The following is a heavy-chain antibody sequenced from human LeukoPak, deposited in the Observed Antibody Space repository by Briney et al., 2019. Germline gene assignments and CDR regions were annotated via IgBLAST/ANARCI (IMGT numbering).Heavy chain of an antibody. V-gene: IGHV3-30*03. Sequence: GRSLRLSCAASGFTFSSYGMHWVRQAPGKGLEWVAVISYDGSNKYYADSVKGRFTISRDNSKNTLYLQMNSLRAEDTAVYYCARDGDYGDYPLDYWGQGTLVTVSS. CDR2: ISYDGSNK. CDR1: GFTFSSYG. CDR3: ARDGDYGDYPLDY. D-gene: IGHD4-17*01. J-gene: IGHJ4*02.